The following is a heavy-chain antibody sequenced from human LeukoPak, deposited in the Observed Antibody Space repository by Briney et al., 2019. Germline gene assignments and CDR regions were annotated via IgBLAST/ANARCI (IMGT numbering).Heavy chain of an antibody. Sequence: ASVKVSCKASGYTSTGYYMHWVRQAPGQGLEWMGRINPNSGGTNYAQKFQGRVTMTRDTSISTAYMELSRLRSDDTAVYYCARVLVAVAGRTDYWGQGSLVTVSS. CDR3: ARVLVAVAGRTDY. J-gene: IGHJ4*02. CDR1: GYTSTGYY. V-gene: IGHV1-2*06. D-gene: IGHD6-19*01. CDR2: INPNSGGT.